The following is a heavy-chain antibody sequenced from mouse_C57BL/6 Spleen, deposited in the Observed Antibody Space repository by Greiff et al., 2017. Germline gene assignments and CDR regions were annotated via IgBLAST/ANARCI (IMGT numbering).Heavy chain of an antibody. CDR2: IDPSDSET. CDR3: ARGYDYDGYYFDY. D-gene: IGHD2-4*01. J-gene: IGHJ2*01. Sequence: QVQLKQPGAELVRPGSSVKLSCKASGYTFTSYWMHWVKQRPIQGLEWIGNIDPSDSETHYNQKFKDKATLTVDKSSSTAYMQLSSLTSEDSAVYYCARGYDYDGYYFDYWGQGTTLTVSS. CDR1: GYTFTSYW. V-gene: IGHV1-52*01.